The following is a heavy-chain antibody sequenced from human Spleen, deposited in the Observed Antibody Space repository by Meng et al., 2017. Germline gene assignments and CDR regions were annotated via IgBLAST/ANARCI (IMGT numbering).Heavy chain of an antibody. CDR3: ARDDTVSGGNNWFDP. J-gene: IGHJ5*02. Sequence: VQLPEPGPGLVKPSETLSLTSSVSGGSISGYFWTWVRQPAGKGPEWIGRISASGSTNHNPSLKSRVTMSVDTSKNQFSLKVTSVTAADTAVYYCARDDTVSGGNNWFDPWGQGTLVTVSS. CDR1: GGSISGYF. D-gene: IGHD4-23*01. CDR2: ISASGST. V-gene: IGHV4-4*07.